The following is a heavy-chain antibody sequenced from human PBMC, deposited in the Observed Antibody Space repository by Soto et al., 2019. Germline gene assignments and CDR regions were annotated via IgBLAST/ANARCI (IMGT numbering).Heavy chain of an antibody. CDR1: GFTLSGYA. CDR2: ISTNGVGT. J-gene: IGHJ6*03. Sequence: EVQLVESGGGLAQPGGSLRLSCAASGFTLSGYAMDWVRQAPGKGLEYVSGISTNGVGTYYANSVQGRLTISRDNSQNTVYLQMGSLRPEDMAVYYCARRARPDFYYMDVWGKGTTVTVSS. D-gene: IGHD6-6*01. V-gene: IGHV3-64*01. CDR3: ARRARPDFYYMDV.